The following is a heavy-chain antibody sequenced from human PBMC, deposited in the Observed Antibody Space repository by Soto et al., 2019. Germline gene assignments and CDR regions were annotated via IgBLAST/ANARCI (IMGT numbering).Heavy chain of an antibody. J-gene: IGHJ4*02. CDR2: VNNDGSST. Sequence: PGGSLRLSCAASGFSFSTYWLHWARQPPGKGLEWVSRVNNDGSSTIYADSVKGRVTISRDNAKNTLYLQMNSLRVEDTAIYYCVRDLRSGWETGFDYWGQGTLVTVSS. CDR1: GFSFSTYW. CDR3: VRDLRSGWETGFDY. D-gene: IGHD6-19*01. V-gene: IGHV3-74*01.